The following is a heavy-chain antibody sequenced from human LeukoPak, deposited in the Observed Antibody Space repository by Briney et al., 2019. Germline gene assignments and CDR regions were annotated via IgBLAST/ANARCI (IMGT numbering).Heavy chain of an antibody. CDR1: GGSISSSSYY. CDR3: ARRQGEWLHRSYYFDY. D-gene: IGHD3-3*01. V-gene: IGHV4-39*01. J-gene: IGHJ4*02. CDR2: IYYSGST. Sequence: SETLSLTCTVSGGSISSSSYYWGWIRQPPGKGLEWIGSIYYSGSTYYNPSLKSRVTISVDTSKNQFSLKLSSVTAADTAVYYCARRQGEWLHRSYYFDYWGQGTLVTVSS.